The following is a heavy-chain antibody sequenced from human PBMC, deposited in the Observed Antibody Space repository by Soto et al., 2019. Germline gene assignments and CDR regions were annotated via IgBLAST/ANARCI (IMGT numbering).Heavy chain of an antibody. CDR1: GFTFSSYG. J-gene: IGHJ6*02. D-gene: IGHD6-19*01. CDR3: ARVGSDEDYYYGMAV. Sequence: GGSLRLSCAASGFTFSSYGMHWVRQAPGKGLEWVAVIWYDGSNKYYADSVKGRFTISRDNSKNTLYLQMNSLRAEDTAVYYCARVGSDEDYYYGMAVWGQGTTVTVSS. V-gene: IGHV3-33*01. CDR2: IWYDGSNK.